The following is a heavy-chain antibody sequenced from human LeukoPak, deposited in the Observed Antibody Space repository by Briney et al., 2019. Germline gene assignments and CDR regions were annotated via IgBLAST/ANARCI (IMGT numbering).Heavy chain of an antibody. V-gene: IGHV3-48*03. CDR1: GFTFNDYE. CDR2: ISSSGSIT. D-gene: IGHD6-6*01. J-gene: IGHJ6*03. Sequence: GGSLRLSCAAPGFTFNDYEMTWVRQAPGKGLEWISYISSSGSITSHADSVKGRFTISRDNDKNSLYLQMNSLRDEDTAVYYCARADSSIAARLSRSSIFNYYYYMDVWGKGTTVTVSS. CDR3: ARADSSIAARLSRSSIFNYYYYMDV.